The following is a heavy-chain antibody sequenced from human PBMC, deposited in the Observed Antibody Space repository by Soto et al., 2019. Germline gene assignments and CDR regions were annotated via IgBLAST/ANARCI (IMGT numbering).Heavy chain of an antibody. CDR3: ATDEKDDCSSINCHYFDH. Sequence: QVHLVQSGAEVKKPGASVKVSCKAVGISYGISWVRQAPGQGLEWMGWISLHNGDTNNAPNVQGRITMTTDTSTSTTYMELRSLRSDDTAVYYCATDEKDDCSSINCHYFDHWGQGTLDTVSS. CDR2: ISLHNGDT. J-gene: IGHJ4*02. D-gene: IGHD2-15*01. V-gene: IGHV1-18*04. CDR1: GISYG.